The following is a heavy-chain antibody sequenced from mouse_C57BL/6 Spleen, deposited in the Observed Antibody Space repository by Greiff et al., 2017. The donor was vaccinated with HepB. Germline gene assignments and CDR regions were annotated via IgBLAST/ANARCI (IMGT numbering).Heavy chain of an antibody. D-gene: IGHD1-1*01. J-gene: IGHJ2*01. CDR2: INPGSGGT. CDR1: GYAFTNYL. CDR3: ARSVVADY. Sequence: VQLQQSGAELVRPGTSVKVSCKASGYAFTNYLIEWVKQRPGQGLEWIGVINPGSGGTNYNEKFKGKATLTADKSSSTAYMQLSSLTSEDSAVYFCARSVVADYWGQGTTLTVSS. V-gene: IGHV1-54*01.